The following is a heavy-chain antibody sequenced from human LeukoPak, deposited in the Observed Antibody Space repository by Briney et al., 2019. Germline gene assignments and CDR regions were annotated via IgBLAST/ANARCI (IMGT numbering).Heavy chain of an antibody. D-gene: IGHD1-26*01. CDR3: AKDGVGAHYYYYYGMDV. CDR2: ISYDGSNK. CDR1: GFTFSSYG. V-gene: IGHV3-30*18. Sequence: GRSLRLSCAASGFTFSSYGMHWVRQAPGKGLEWVAVISYDGSNKYYADSVKGRFTISRDNSKNTLYLQMNSLRAEDTAVYYCAKDGVGAHYYYYYGMDVWGQGTTVTVSS. J-gene: IGHJ6*02.